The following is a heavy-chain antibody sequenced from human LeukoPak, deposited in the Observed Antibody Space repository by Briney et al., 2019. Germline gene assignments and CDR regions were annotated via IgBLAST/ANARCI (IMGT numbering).Heavy chain of an antibody. V-gene: IGHV1-18*01. CDR1: GYTFTSYD. CDR2: ISAYNGNT. J-gene: IGHJ4*02. Sequence: ASVKVSCKASGYTFTSYDINWVRQATGQGLEWMGWISAYNGNTNYAQKLQGRVTMTTDTSTSTAYMELRSLRSDDTAVYYCARLWFGESTSKPFDYWGQGTLVTVSS. CDR3: ARLWFGESTSKPFDY. D-gene: IGHD3-10*01.